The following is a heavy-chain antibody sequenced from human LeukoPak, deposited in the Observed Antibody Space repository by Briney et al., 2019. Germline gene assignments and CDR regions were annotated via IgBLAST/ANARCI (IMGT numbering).Heavy chain of an antibody. V-gene: IGHV3-74*01. D-gene: IGHD6-6*01. CDR3: AREPYSSSAGYYYYYMDV. CDR1: GFTFSSYW. CDR2: INSDGSST. J-gene: IGHJ6*03. Sequence: GGSLRLSCAASGFTFSSYWMHWVRQAPGKWLVWVSRINSDGSSTSYADSVKGRFTISRDNAKNTLYLQMNSLRAEDTAVYYCAREPYSSSAGYYYYYMDVWGKGTTVTVSS.